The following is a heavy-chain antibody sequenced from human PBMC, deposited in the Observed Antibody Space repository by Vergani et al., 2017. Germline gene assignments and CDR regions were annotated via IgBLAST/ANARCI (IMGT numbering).Heavy chain of an antibody. CDR1: GFSFGDYA. D-gene: IGHD5-18*01. CDR2: IRNKAYGGTT. CDR3: SRGRGYSFGYSDY. Sequence: EVQLVESGGGLVPPGRSLRLSCAASGFSFGDYAMTWVRQAPGKGLEWVAFIRNKAYGGTTEYAASVKGRFTISRDDSKRLAYLQLSGLKTEDTAVYFCSRGRGYSFGYSDYWGQGTLSPSPQ. V-gene: IGHV3-49*04. J-gene: IGHJ4*02.